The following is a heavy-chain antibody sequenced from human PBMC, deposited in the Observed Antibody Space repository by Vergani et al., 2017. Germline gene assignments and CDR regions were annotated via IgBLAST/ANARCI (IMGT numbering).Heavy chain of an antibody. CDR3: ARVNYYDSSGYDRGSGYMDV. J-gene: IGHJ6*03. D-gene: IGHD3-22*01. V-gene: IGHV1-69*11. CDR1: GGTFSSYA. Sequence: QVQLVQSGAEVKKPGSSVKVSCKASGGTFSSYAISWVRQAPGQGLEWMGRIIPILGTAHYAQKFQGRVTITADASTSTAYMALSSLRSEDTAVYYCARVNYYDSSGYDRGSGYMDVWGKGTTVTVSS. CDR2: IIPILGTA.